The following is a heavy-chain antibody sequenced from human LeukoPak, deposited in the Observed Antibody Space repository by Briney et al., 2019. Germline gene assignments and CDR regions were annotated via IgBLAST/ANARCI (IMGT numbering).Heavy chain of an antibody. Sequence: GGSLRLSCVASGLPIADFAMHWVRQAPGKGLEWVSLISGDGVSTFYADSVKGRFSIPRDNSKNSLYLEMNSLRTEDAAMYYCAKESGKFDYWGQGTLVAVSS. V-gene: IGHV3-43*02. J-gene: IGHJ4*02. CDR2: ISGDGVST. CDR3: AKESGKFDY. CDR1: GLPIADFA.